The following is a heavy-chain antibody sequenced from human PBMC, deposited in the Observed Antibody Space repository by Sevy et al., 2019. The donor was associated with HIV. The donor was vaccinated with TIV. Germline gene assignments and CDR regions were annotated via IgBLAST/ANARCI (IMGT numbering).Heavy chain of an antibody. D-gene: IGHD3-16*02. CDR1: GFTFSSYR. V-gene: IGHV3-7*01. CDR2: IKQDGSEK. Sequence: GGCLRLSCAASGFTFSSYRMSWVRQAPGKGLEWVANIKQDGSEKYYVDSVKGRFTISIDNAKNSLYLQMNSLRAEDTAVYYCASSLGELSFIYYYYMDVWGKGTTVTVSS. J-gene: IGHJ6*03. CDR3: ASSLGELSFIYYYYMDV.